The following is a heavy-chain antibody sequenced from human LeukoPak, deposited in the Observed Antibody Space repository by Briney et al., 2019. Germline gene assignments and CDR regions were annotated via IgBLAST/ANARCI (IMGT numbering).Heavy chain of an antibody. CDR3: ARAGGDYGWYFDL. CDR1: GFTFSSYS. D-gene: IGHD4-17*01. CDR2: SSSSTSYI. V-gene: IGHV3-21*01. J-gene: IGHJ2*01. Sequence: PGGSLRLSCAASGFTFSSYSMNWVRQAPGKGLEWVSISSSSTSYIYYADSVKGRFTISRDNAKKSLYLQMNSLRAEDTVVYYCARAGGDYGWYFDLWGRGTLVTVSS.